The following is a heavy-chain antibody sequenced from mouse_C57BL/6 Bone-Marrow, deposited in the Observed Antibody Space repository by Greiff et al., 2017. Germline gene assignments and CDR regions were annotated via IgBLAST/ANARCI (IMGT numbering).Heavy chain of an antibody. Sequence: EVQVVESGGGLVKPGGSLKLSCAASGFTFSDYGMHWVRQAPEKGLEWVAYISSGSSTISYADTVKGRFTISRDNAKNTLFLQMTSLRSEDTAMYYCARQQLEYAMDYWGQGTSVTVSS. CDR2: ISSGSSTI. V-gene: IGHV5-17*01. D-gene: IGHD6-1*01. J-gene: IGHJ4*01. CDR1: GFTFSDYG. CDR3: ARQQLEYAMDY.